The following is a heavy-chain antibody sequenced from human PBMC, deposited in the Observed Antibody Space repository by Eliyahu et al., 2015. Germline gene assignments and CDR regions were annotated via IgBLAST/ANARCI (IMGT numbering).Heavy chain of an antibody. D-gene: IGHD6-13*01. Sequence: QVQLQESGPGLVKPSETLSLTCTVSGYSXSSGYYWGWIRQPPGKGLEWIGSIYHSGSTYYNPSLKSRVTISVDTSKNQFSLKLSSVTAADTAVYYCARGRSSGYYFDYWGQGTLVTVSS. J-gene: IGHJ4*02. CDR2: IYHSGST. V-gene: IGHV4-38-2*02. CDR3: ARGRSSGYYFDY. CDR1: GYSXSSGYY.